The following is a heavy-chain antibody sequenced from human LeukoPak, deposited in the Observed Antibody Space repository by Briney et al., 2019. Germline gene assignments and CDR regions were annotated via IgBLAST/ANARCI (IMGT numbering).Heavy chain of an antibody. V-gene: IGHV3-23*01. D-gene: IGHD5-18*01. CDR3: AKAFREFGTSSSYSSFDT. Sequence: AGGSLRLSCAASGFTFSRFALSWVRQAPGKGLEWVSGVSYTRVATYYADSAKGRFTISRDDSQNILYLQMNGLRAEDTAVYFCAKAFREFGTSSSYSSFDTWGQGTMVTVSS. CDR1: GFTFSRFA. CDR2: VSYTRVAT. J-gene: IGHJ3*02.